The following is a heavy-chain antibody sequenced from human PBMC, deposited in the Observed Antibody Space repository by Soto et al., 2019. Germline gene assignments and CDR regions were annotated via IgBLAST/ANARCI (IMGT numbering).Heavy chain of an antibody. Sequence: EVQLEESGGDLVQPGGSLRLSCAASGFTFSRHWMHWVRQAPGKGLVWVSRINCDGSSTTYADSVKGRVTISSDNSKNKLYLCMNSLRVEDTAVYYCAREVRDSSRYYEDYWGQGTLVTVSS. D-gene: IGHD3-22*01. CDR2: INCDGSST. CDR1: GFTFSRHW. V-gene: IGHV3-74*03. CDR3: AREVRDSSRYYEDY. J-gene: IGHJ4*02.